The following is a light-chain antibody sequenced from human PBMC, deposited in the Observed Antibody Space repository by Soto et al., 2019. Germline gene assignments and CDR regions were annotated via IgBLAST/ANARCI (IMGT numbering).Light chain of an antibody. V-gene: IGKV4-1*01. CDR1: QRVLYSSNNKNY. CDR3: QQYYSTPLT. CDR2: WAS. Sequence: DIVIAQSPDSLAFSLGERSTINCKSSQRVLYSSNNKNYLAWYQQKPGQPPKLLIYWASTRESGVPDRFSGSGSGTDFTLTISSLQAEDVAVYYCQQYYSTPLTFGGGTKVDIK. J-gene: IGKJ4*01.